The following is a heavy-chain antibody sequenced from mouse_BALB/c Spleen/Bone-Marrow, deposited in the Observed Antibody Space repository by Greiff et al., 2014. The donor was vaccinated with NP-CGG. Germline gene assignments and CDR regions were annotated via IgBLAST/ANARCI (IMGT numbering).Heavy chain of an antibody. V-gene: IGHV1-18*01. CDR3: ARSEGRYYFAMNY. J-gene: IGHJ4*01. CDR2: INPNNGGT. CDR1: GYTFTEYT. Sequence: VQLKESGPELVKPGTSVKISCKTSGYTFTEYTMHWVKQSHGKSLEWIGGINPNNGGTSYNQKFKGKATLTVDKSSSTAYMELRSLTSEDSPVYYCARSEGRYYFAMNYWGQGTSVTVSS.